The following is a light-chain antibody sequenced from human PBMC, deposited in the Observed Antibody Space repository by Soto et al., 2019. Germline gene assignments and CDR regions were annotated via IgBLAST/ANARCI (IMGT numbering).Light chain of an antibody. CDR3: NSHTSSNTRV. Sequence: QSVLTQPASVSGSPGQSITISCTGTSSDVGGYNHVSWYQHHPGKAPKLMIYEVSNRPSGVSNRFSGSKSGNTASLTISGLQADDEADYYCNSHTSSNTRVFGTGTKVNVL. CDR1: SSDVGGYNH. J-gene: IGLJ1*01. CDR2: EVS. V-gene: IGLV2-14*01.